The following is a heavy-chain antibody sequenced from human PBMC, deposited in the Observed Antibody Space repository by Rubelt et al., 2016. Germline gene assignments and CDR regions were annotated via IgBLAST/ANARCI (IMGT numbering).Heavy chain of an antibody. CDR2: INHSGST. Sequence: QVQLQESGPGLVKPSETLSLTCTVSGYSISSGYFWGWIRQPPGKGLEWIGEINHSGSTNYNPSLKSRVTISVDKSKNQFSLKLSSVTAADTAVYYCARVGYSSGWLDFDYWGQGTLVTVSS. CDR3: ARVGYSSGWLDFDY. D-gene: IGHD6-19*01. V-gene: IGHV4-38-2*02. CDR1: GYSISSGYF. J-gene: IGHJ4*02.